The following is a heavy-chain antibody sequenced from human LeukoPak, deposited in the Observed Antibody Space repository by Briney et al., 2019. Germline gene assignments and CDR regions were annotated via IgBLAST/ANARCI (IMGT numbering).Heavy chain of an antibody. J-gene: IGHJ4*02. Sequence: GGSLRLSCAASGFTFSSYAISWVRQAPGKGLEWVSAISGSDGSTYYADSVKGRFTISRDISKSTLYLQMNSLRAEDTAVYYCAKSSGYYFHYWGQGTLVTVSS. V-gene: IGHV3-23*01. D-gene: IGHD3-22*01. CDR3: AKSSGYYFHY. CDR1: GFTFSSYA. CDR2: ISGSDGST.